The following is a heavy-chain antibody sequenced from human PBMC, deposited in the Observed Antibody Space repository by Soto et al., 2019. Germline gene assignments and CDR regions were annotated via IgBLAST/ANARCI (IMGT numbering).Heavy chain of an antibody. CDR1: GFTFSSYA. J-gene: IGHJ6*02. D-gene: IGHD3-3*01. CDR2: ISYDGSNK. CDR3: ARANEGITIFGVVTGPKIYYYYGMDV. Sequence: QVQLVESGGGVVQPGRSLRLSCAASGFTFSSYAMHWVRQAPGKGLEWVAVISYDGSNKYYADSVKGRFTISRDNSKNTRYLQMSSLRAEDTAVYYCARANEGITIFGVVTGPKIYYYYGMDVWGQGTTVTVSS. V-gene: IGHV3-30-3*01.